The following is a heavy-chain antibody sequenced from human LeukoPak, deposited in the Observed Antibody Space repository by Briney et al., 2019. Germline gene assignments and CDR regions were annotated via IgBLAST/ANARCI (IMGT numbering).Heavy chain of an antibody. CDR2: ISYDGSNK. Sequence: RGSLRLSCAASGFTFSSYGMHWVRQAPGKRLEWVAVISYDGSNKYYADSVKGRFTISRDNSKNTLYLQMNSLRAEDTAVYYCAKDRITMIVVASLDYWGQGTLVTVSS. D-gene: IGHD3-22*01. CDR1: GFTFSSYG. CDR3: AKDRITMIVVASLDY. J-gene: IGHJ4*02. V-gene: IGHV3-30*18.